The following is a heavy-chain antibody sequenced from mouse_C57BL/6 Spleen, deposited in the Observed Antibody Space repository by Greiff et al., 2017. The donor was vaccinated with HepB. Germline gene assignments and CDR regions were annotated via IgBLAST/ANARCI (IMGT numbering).Heavy chain of an antibody. CDR1: GYTFTDYY. CDR3: ARSYYGSSQSFDY. D-gene: IGHD1-1*01. CDR2: IFPGSGST. J-gene: IGHJ2*01. V-gene: IGHV1-75*01. Sequence: VQLQQSGPELVMPGASVKISCKASGYTFTDYYINWVKQRPGQGLEWIGWIFPGSGSTYYNEKFKGKATLTVDKSSSTAYMLLSSLTYEDSAVYFCARSYYGSSQSFDYWGQGTTLTVSS.